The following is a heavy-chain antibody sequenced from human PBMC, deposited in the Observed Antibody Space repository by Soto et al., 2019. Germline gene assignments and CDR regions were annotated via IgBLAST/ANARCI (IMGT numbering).Heavy chain of an antibody. CDR1: NYTFTYYG. V-gene: IGHV1-18*04. Sequence: QVHLEQSGVEVKKPGASVKVSCKASNYTFTYYGISWVRQAPGQGLEWMGWISAYSGYTNYAQNLQGRVFMTTDTSTNTAYLELRSLRSDDTAMYYCARDYCSSPKCSHYNYFDFWGQGTLITVSS. J-gene: IGHJ4*02. CDR3: ARDYCSSPKCSHYNYFDF. CDR2: ISAYSGYT. D-gene: IGHD2-2*01.